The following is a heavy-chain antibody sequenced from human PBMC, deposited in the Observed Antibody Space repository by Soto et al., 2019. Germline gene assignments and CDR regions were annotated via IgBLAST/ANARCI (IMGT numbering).Heavy chain of an antibody. D-gene: IGHD3-9*01. CDR2: IKSKTDGGTT. CDR1: GFTFSNAW. J-gene: IGHJ4*02. CDR3: TTDPLDYDILTGVPIDY. V-gene: IGHV3-15*01. Sequence: PGGSLRLSCAASGFTFSNAWMSWVRQAPGKGLEWVGRIKSKTDGGTTDYAAPVKGRFTISRDDSKNTLYLQMNSLKTEDTAVYYCTTDPLDYDILTGVPIDYWGQGTLVTVSS.